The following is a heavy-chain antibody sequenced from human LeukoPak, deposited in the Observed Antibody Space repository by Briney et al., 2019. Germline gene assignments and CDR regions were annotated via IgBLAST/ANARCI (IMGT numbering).Heavy chain of an antibody. V-gene: IGHV4-59*01. Sequence: PSETLSLTCTVSGGSISTYYWSWIRQPPGKGLEWIGYIYYSGSTYYNPSLKSRVSISVDTSKNQFSLKLNSVTAADTAVYYCAKEISNRYNYFDYWGQGTLVTVSS. CDR3: AKEISNRYNYFDY. CDR1: GGSISTYY. D-gene: IGHD6-13*01. J-gene: IGHJ4*02. CDR2: IYYSGST.